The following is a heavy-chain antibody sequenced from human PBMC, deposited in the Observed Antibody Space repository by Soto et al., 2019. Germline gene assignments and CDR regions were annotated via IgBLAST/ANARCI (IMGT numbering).Heavy chain of an antibody. CDR2: ISRSSSYI. CDR1: GFTFSSYS. CDR3: ARGRYYDSSGDDAFDI. J-gene: IGHJ3*02. D-gene: IGHD3-22*01. Sequence: EVQLVESGGGLVKPGGSLRLSCAASGFTFSSYSMNWVRQAPGKGLEWVSSISRSSSYIYYADSVKGRFTISRDNAKNSLYLQMNSLRAEDTAVYYCARGRYYDSSGDDAFDIWGQGTMVTVSS. V-gene: IGHV3-21*01.